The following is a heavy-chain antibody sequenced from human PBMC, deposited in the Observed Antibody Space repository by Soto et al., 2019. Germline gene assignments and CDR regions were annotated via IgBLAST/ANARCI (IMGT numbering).Heavy chain of an antibody. J-gene: IGHJ3*02. D-gene: IGHD3-3*01. CDR1: GFTFSGSA. CDR3: TRQEGDFWSGYYSGRAFDI. Sequence: GGSLRLSCAASGFTFSGSAMHWVRQASGKGLEWVGRIRSKANSYATAYAASVKGRFTISRDDSKNTAYLQMNSLKTEDTAVYYCTRQEGDFWSGYYSGRAFDIGGQGTMVTVS. V-gene: IGHV3-73*01. CDR2: IRSKANSYAT.